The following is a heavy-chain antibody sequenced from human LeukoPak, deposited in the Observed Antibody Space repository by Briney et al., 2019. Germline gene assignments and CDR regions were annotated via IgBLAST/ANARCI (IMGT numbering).Heavy chain of an antibody. D-gene: IGHD2-2*02. CDR1: GFTFSSYA. CDR2: ISYDGSNK. CDR3: ARLTGYCSSTSCYRGYFDY. J-gene: IGHJ4*02. V-gene: IGHV3-30-3*01. Sequence: PGRSLRLSCAASGFTFSSYAMHWVRQAPGKGLEWVAVISYDGSNKYYADSVKGRFTISRDNSKNTLYLQMNSLRAEDTAVYYCARLTGYCSSTSCYRGYFDYWGQGTLVTVSS.